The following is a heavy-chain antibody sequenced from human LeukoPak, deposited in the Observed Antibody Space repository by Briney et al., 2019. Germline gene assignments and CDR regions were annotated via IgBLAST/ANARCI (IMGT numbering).Heavy chain of an antibody. V-gene: IGHV4-59*01. CDR2: IYYSGST. Sequence: KPSETLSLTCTVSGGSISSYYWSWIRQPPGKGLEWIGYIYYSGSTNYNPSLKSRVTISVDTSKNQFSLKLSSVTAADTAVYYCARVGLYCSGCSCYPNWFDPWGQGTLVTVSS. D-gene: IGHD2-15*01. J-gene: IGHJ5*02. CDR3: ARVGLYCSGCSCYPNWFDP. CDR1: GGSISSYY.